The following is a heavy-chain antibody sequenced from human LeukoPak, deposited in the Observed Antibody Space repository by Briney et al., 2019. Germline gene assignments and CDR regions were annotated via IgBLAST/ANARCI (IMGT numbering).Heavy chain of an antibody. Sequence: GASVKVSCKASGYTFTSYDINWARQAPGQGLEWMGWISAYNGKTNYAQKLQGRVTLTTDTSTSTAYMELRSLRSDDTAVYYCARGGNPVYYYYMDVWGKGTTVTVSS. CDR3: ARGGNPVYYYYMDV. CDR2: ISAYNGKT. D-gene: IGHD1-14*01. CDR1: GYTFTSYD. J-gene: IGHJ6*03. V-gene: IGHV1-18*01.